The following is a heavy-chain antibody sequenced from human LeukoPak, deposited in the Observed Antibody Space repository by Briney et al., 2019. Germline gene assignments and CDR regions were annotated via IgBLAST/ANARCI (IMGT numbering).Heavy chain of an antibody. D-gene: IGHD2-2*01. V-gene: IGHV1-2*02. J-gene: IGHJ5*02. CDR1: GYSFTGYY. CDR3: ARSPVVVPAAARGYNWFDP. Sequence: GASVRVSCKASGYSFTGYYMHWVRQAPGQGLEGMGWIYPNRGGTDYAQKCQGRITMTRDTSISTAYMELSRLRSDDTAVYYSARSPVVVPAAARGYNWFDPWGQGTLVTVSS. CDR2: IYPNRGGT.